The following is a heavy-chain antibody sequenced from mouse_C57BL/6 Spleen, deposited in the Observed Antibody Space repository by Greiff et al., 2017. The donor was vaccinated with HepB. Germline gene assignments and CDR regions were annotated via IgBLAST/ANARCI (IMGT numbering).Heavy chain of an antibody. V-gene: IGHV1-55*01. J-gene: IGHJ3*01. CDR1: GYTFTSYW. CDR2: IYPGSGST. Sequence: QVQLQQPGAELVKPGASVKMSCKASGYTFTSYWITWVKQRPGQGLEWIGDIYPGSGSTNYNEKFKSKATLTVDTSSSTAYLQLSSLTSEDSAVYYCARGGQLRLRWFAYWGQGTLVTVSA. CDR3: ARGGQLRLRWFAY. D-gene: IGHD3-2*02.